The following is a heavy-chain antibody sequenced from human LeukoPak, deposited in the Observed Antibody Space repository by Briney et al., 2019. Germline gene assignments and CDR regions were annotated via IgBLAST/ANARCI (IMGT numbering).Heavy chain of an antibody. CDR2: INHSGST. J-gene: IGHJ4*02. D-gene: IGHD3-10*01. CDR1: GGSLSGYY. Sequence: SETLSLTCAVYGGSLSGYYWSWIRQPPGKGLEWIGEINHSGSTNYNPSLKSRVTISADTSKNQFSLKLSSVTAADTAVYYCARETGDWGQGTLVTVSS. CDR3: ARETGD. V-gene: IGHV4-34*01.